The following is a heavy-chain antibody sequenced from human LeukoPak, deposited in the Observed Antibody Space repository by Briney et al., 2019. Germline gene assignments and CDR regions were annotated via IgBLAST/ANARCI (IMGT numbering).Heavy chain of an antibody. CDR2: IYSSGST. Sequence: SETLSLTCTVSGGSISSYYWNWIRPPPGKGLEWVGYIYSSGSTNYNPSLKSRVTISIDTSKNQFSLKLLSVTAADTAVYYCVRGAAYGYVRLAEYWGQGTLVTVSS. V-gene: IGHV4-59*01. D-gene: IGHD3-10*02. CDR1: GGSISSYY. J-gene: IGHJ4*02. CDR3: VRGAAYGYVRLAEY.